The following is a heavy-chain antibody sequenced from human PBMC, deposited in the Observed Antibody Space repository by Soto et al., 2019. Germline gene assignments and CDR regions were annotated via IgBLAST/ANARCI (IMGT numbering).Heavy chain of an antibody. CDR3: AREISAAGMFDY. D-gene: IGHD6-13*01. J-gene: IGHJ4*02. V-gene: IGHV4-31*03. CDR2: IYYSGCT. Sequence: SETLSLTCTVSGGSISSGGYYWSWIRQHPGKGLEWIGYIYYSGCTYYNPSLKSRVTISVDTSKNQFSLKLSSVTAADTAVYYCAREISAAGMFDYWGQGTLVTVSS. CDR1: GGSISSGGYY.